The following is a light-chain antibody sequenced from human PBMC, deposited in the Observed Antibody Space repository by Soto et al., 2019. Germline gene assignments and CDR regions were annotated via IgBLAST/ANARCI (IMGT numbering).Light chain of an antibody. J-gene: IGKJ1*01. CDR3: QHRCDWPRWK. CDR1: QSVNNY. Sequence: EIVLTQSPATLSLSPGERATLSCRASQSVNNYLAWYRQKPGQAPTLLIYDAFNRAPGIPARFSGSGPGTGFTHSISSVEPEDVAGYDCQHRCDWPRWKFGRGTKVETK. CDR2: DAF. V-gene: IGKV3-11*01.